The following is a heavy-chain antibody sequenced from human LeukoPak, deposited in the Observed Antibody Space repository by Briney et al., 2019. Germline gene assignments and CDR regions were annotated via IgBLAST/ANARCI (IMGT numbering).Heavy chain of an antibody. Sequence: SETLSLTCAVYGGSFSGYYWSWIRQPPGKGLEWIGEINHSGSTNYNPSLKSRVTISVDKSKNQFSLKLSSVTAADTAVYYCASDLIAVAGTGTDYWGQGTLVTVSS. CDR1: GGSFSGYY. V-gene: IGHV4-34*01. J-gene: IGHJ4*02. CDR3: ASDLIAVAGTGTDY. CDR2: INHSGST. D-gene: IGHD6-19*01.